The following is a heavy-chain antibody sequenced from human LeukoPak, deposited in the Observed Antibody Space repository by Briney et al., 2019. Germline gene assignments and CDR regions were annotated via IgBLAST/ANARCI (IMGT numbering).Heavy chain of an antibody. CDR1: GFTFSSYS. CDR3: ARGQWLVDAFDI. J-gene: IGHJ3*02. Sequence: PGGSLRLSCAASGFTFSSYSMNWVRQAPGKGLEWVSSISSSSSYIYYADSVKGRFTISRDNAKNSLYLQMNSLRAEDTAVYYCARGQWLVDAFDIWGQGTMVTVSS. V-gene: IGHV3-21*01. D-gene: IGHD6-19*01. CDR2: ISSSSSYI.